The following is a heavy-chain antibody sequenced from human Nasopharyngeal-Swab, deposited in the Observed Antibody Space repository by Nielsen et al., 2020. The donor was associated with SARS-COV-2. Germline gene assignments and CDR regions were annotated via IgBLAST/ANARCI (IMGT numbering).Heavy chain of an antibody. CDR3: ARIMSSGWYYFDY. CDR2: IFYSGST. J-gene: IGHJ4*02. V-gene: IGHV4-39*07. CDR1: GGSIRSSSYY. Sequence: SETLSLTCSVPGGSIRSSSYYWGWIRQPPGKGLEWIGSIFYSGSTYYNPSLKSRVTISVDTSKNQFSLKLSSVTAADTAVYYCARIMSSGWYYFDYWGQGTLVTVSS. D-gene: IGHD6-19*01.